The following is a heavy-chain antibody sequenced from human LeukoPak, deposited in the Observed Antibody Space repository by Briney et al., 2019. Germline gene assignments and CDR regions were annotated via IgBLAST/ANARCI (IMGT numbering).Heavy chain of an antibody. J-gene: IGHJ4*02. CDR1: GFTFSSYG. V-gene: IGHV3-30*18. Sequence: GGSLRLSCAASGFTFSSYGMHWVRQAPGKGLEWVAVISYDGSNKYYADSVKGRFTISRDNSKNTLYLQMNSLRAEDTAVYYCAKGAGSGSYHFDYWGQGTLVTVS. CDR3: AKGAGSGSYHFDY. CDR2: ISYDGSNK. D-gene: IGHD1-26*01.